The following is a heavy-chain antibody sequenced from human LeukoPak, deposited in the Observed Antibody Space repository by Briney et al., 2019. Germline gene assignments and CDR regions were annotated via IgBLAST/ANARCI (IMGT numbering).Heavy chain of an antibody. CDR1: GFTFSSYS. CDR2: ISSSSSYI. V-gene: IGHV3-21*01. D-gene: IGHD3-3*01. CDR3: ARDMNDFWSGYNIDY. J-gene: IGHJ4*02. Sequence: GGSLRLSCAASGFTFSSYSMNWVRQAPGKGLEWVSSISSSSSYIYYADSVKGRFTISRDNAKNSLYLQMNSLRAEDTAVYYCARDMNDFWSGYNIDYWGQGTLVTVSS.